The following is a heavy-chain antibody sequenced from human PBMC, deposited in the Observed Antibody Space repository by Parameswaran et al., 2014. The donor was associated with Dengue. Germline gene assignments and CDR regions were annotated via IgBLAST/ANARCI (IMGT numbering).Heavy chain of an antibody. CDR2: IDWDDDK. D-gene: IGHD2-15*01. V-gene: IGHV2-70*01. CDR1: GFSLSTSGMC. Sequence: SGPTLVKPTQTLTLTCTFSGFSLSTSGMCVSWIRQPPGKALEWLALIDWDDDKYYSTSLKTRLTISKDTSKNQVVLTMTNMDPVDTATYYCARIRAMSGYCSGGSCYWGWFDPWGQGTLVTVSS. J-gene: IGHJ5*02. CDR3: ARIRAMSGYCSGGSCYWGWFDP.